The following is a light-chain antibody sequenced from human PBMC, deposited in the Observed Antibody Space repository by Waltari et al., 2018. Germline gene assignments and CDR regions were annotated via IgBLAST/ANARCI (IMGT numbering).Light chain of an antibody. CDR2: WAS. CDR3: QQYYTTPFT. V-gene: IGKV4-1*01. CDR1: QSVLYSSNNRNY. Sequence: DIVMTQSPDSLAVSLGERATINCKSSQSVLYSSNNRNYLAWYQQKPGQPPKLLIYWASTRESGVPERFCGSGSGTDFTLTISSLQAEDVAVYYCQQYYTTPFTFGPGTKAEIK. J-gene: IGKJ3*01.